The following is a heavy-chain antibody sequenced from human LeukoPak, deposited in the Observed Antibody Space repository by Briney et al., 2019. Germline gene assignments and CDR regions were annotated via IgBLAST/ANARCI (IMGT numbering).Heavy chain of an antibody. CDR1: GFTLSSYS. D-gene: IGHD7-27*01. Sequence: GGSLRLSCAASGFTLSSYSMNWVRQAPGKGLEWITYSSFSGDITYYADSVKGQFTTSRDNGKNSLYLQMNSLRVDDTAVYYCARDLGATGEPDYWGQGTLVTVSS. CDR2: SSFSGDIT. V-gene: IGHV3-48*01. J-gene: IGHJ4*02. CDR3: ARDLGATGEPDY.